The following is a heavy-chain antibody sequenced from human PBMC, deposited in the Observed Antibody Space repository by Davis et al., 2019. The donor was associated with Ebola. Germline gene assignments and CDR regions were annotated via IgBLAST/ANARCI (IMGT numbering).Heavy chain of an antibody. D-gene: IGHD1/OR15-1a*01. CDR2: IYYSGST. Sequence: MPSETLSLTCTVSGGSISSSSYYWGWIRQPPGKGLEWIGYIYYSGSTNYNPSLKSRVTISVDTSKNQFSLKLSSVTAADTAVYYCARFRRTFYYYYGMDVWGQGTTVTVSS. CDR1: GGSISSSSYY. J-gene: IGHJ6*02. V-gene: IGHV4-61*05. CDR3: ARFRRTFYYYYGMDV.